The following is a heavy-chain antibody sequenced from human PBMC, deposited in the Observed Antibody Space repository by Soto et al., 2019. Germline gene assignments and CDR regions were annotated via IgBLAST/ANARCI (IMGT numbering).Heavy chain of an antibody. J-gene: IGHJ6*02. V-gene: IGHV3-30*18. D-gene: IGHD6-19*01. CDR1: GFIFSSYG. CDR3: AKDMHLGIAVPSGMDV. Sequence: GGSLRLSCAASGFIFSSYGMHWVRQAPGKGLEWVAVISYDGSTKYYADSVKGRFTISRDNSKNTLYLQMDSLRAEDTAVYYCAKDMHLGIAVPSGMDVWGQGTTVTVSS. CDR2: ISYDGSTK.